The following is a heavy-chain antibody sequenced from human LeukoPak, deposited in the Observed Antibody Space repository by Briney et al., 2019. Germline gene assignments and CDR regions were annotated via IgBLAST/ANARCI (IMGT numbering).Heavy chain of an antibody. D-gene: IGHD3-10*01. CDR2: INPSGDNT. J-gene: IGHJ1*01. CDR3: AREITMVRGKAFQH. V-gene: IGHV1-46*01. Sequence: ASVKVSCKASGYTFTFYYMHWVRQAPGQGLEWMGIINPSGDNTNYAQRFRGRVTMTRDTSISTAYMELSRLRSDDTAVYYCAREITMVRGKAFQHWGQGTLVTVSS. CDR1: GYTFTFYY.